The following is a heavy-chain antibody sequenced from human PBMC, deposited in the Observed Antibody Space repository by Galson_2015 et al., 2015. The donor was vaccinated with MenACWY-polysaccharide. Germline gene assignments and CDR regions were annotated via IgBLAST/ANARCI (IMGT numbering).Heavy chain of an antibody. V-gene: IGHV3-23*01. CDR1: GIPFSRNA. CDR2: IGTLYDT. J-gene: IGHJ6*02. CDR3: AKFKYSTSWSTTHGMDV. D-gene: IGHD6-13*01. Sequence: LRLSCAASGIPFSRNAMTWVRQAPGHGLEWISAIGTLYDTHYADSVSGRFTISRDNSTSMVYLQMNSLRTEDTAIYYCAKFKYSTSWSTTHGMDVWGQGTTVTVSS.